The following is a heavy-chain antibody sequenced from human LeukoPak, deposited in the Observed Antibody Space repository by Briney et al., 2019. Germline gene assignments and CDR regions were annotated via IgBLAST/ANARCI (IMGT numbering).Heavy chain of an antibody. Sequence: VKVSCKASGGTFSSYAISWVRQAPGQGVEGMGGIIPIFGTANYAQKFQGRVTITADESTSTAYMELSSLRSEDTAVYYCASPWEEGYCSGGSCYSFDYWGQGTLVTVSS. V-gene: IGHV1-69*13. D-gene: IGHD2-15*01. J-gene: IGHJ4*02. CDR3: ASPWEEGYCSGGSCYSFDY. CDR2: IIPIFGTA. CDR1: GGTFSSYA.